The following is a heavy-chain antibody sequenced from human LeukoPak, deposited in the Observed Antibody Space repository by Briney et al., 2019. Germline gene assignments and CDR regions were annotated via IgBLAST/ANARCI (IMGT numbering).Heavy chain of an antibody. J-gene: IGHJ6*02. Sequence: GGSLRLSCAASGFTFSSYSMNWVRQAPGKGLEWVSYISSSSSTIYYADSVKGRFTISRDNAKNSLYPQMNSLRDEDTAVYYCARETVTHYYYYGMDVWGQGTTVTVSS. CDR2: ISSSSSTI. CDR3: ARETVTHYYYYGMDV. D-gene: IGHD1-14*01. CDR1: GFTFSSYS. V-gene: IGHV3-48*02.